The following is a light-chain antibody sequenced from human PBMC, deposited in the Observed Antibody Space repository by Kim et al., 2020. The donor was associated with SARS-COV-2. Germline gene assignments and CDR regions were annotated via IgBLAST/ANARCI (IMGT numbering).Light chain of an antibody. CDR1: NSNVGGYNY. V-gene: IGLV2-14*03. J-gene: IGLJ3*02. CDR2: DVS. Sequence: GQSVTISCTGTNSNVGGYNYVYWYQQHPGKAPKLMIYDVSNRPSGVSNRFSGSKSGNTASLTISGLQAEDEADYYCSSYTSSSTRVFGGGTQLTVL. CDR3: SSYTSSSTRV.